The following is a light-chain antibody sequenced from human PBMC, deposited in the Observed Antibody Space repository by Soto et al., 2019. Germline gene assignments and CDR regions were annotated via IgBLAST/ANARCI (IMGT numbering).Light chain of an antibody. CDR2: LNSDGSH. Sequence: QPVLTQSPSASASLGASVKLTCTLSSGHSIYVIAWHQQQPEKGPRYLMKLNSDGSHSKGDGIPDRFSGSSSGAERYLTISSLQSEDEADYYCQTWDTGIRVFGGGTKLTVL. J-gene: IGLJ2*01. V-gene: IGLV4-69*01. CDR3: QTWDTGIRV. CDR1: SGHSIYV.